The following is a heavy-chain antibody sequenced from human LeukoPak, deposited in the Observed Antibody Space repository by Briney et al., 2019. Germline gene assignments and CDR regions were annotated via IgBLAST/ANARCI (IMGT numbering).Heavy chain of an antibody. CDR3: AKDQDFYGSGIDY. CDR2: ISGSGGST. V-gene: IGHV3-23*01. Sequence: GGSLRLSCAASGFTFSSYGMSWVRQAPGKGLEWVSAISGSGGSTYYADSVKGRFTISRDNSKNTLYLQKNSLRPEDRAVYYCAKDQDFYGSGIDYWGQGTLVTVSS. D-gene: IGHD3-10*01. J-gene: IGHJ4*02. CDR1: GFTFSSYG.